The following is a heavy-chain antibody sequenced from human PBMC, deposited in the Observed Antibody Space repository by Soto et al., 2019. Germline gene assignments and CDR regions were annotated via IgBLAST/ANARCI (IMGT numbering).Heavy chain of an antibody. CDR1: GFTFSSYA. CDR2: ISGSGGST. J-gene: IGHJ4*02. Sequence: QPGGSLRLSCAASGFTFSSYAMSWVRQAPGKGLEWVSAISGSGGSTYYADSVKGRFTISRDNSKNTLYLQMNSLRAEDTAVYYCAKAPQKLVDCTNGVCYLDYWGQGTLVTVSS. D-gene: IGHD2-8*01. CDR3: AKAPQKLVDCTNGVCYLDY. V-gene: IGHV3-23*01.